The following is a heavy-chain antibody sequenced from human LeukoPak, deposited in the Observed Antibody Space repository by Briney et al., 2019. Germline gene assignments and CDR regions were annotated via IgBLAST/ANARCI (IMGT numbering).Heavy chain of an antibody. D-gene: IGHD5-12*01. CDR1: GFTLSSYA. CDR3: AKTPGYDYYFDY. V-gene: IGHV3-23*01. J-gene: IGHJ4*02. Sequence: GGSLRLSCAASGFTLSSYAMSWVRQAPGKGLEWVSAISGSGGSTYYADSVKGRFTISRDNSKNTLYLQMNSLRAEDTAVYYCAKTPGYDYYFDYRGQGTLVTVSS. CDR2: ISGSGGST.